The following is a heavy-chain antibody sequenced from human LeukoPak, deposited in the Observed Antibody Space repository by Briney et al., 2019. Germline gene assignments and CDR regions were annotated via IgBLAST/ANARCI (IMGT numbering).Heavy chain of an antibody. V-gene: IGHV3-11*01. CDR3: ARRRRDWNYYYYMDV. CDR1: GFTFSGYY. D-gene: IGHD3/OR15-3a*01. Sequence: SLSLTCAVSGFTFSGYYMSWIRQAPGKGLEWVWYISSSGSTIYYADSVKGRFTISRDNAKNSLYLQMNSLRAEDTAVYYCARRRRDWNYYYYMDVWGKGTTVTVSS. J-gene: IGHJ6*03. CDR2: ISSSGSTI.